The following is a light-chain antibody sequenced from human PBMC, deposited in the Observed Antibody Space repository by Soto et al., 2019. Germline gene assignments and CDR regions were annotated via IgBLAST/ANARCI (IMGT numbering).Light chain of an antibody. CDR2: GAS. J-gene: IGKJ2*01. V-gene: IGKV3-20*01. CDR1: QSVSSSSY. Sequence: EIVLTQSPGTLSLSPGERATLSCRASQSVSSSSYLAWYQQKPGQAPRLLIYGASSRATGIPDRFSGSGSATDVTLTISRLEPEDFAVYYCRQYGSSPSYSFGQGTKLEI. CDR3: RQYGSSPSYS.